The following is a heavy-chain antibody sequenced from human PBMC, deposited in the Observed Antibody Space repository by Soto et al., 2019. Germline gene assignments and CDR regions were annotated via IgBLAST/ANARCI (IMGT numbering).Heavy chain of an antibody. Sequence: QVQLQESGPGLVKPSQTLSLTCTVSGGSISIGGSYWSWIRQHPGKGLEWIGYIYYSGSTYYNPSLTSRVTISVDTSKNQFSLKLSSVTAADTAVYYCARDPSVANYWYFDLWGRGTLVTVSS. D-gene: IGHD2-15*01. V-gene: IGHV4-31*03. CDR2: IYYSGST. CDR1: GGSISIGGSY. CDR3: ARDPSVANYWYFDL. J-gene: IGHJ2*01.